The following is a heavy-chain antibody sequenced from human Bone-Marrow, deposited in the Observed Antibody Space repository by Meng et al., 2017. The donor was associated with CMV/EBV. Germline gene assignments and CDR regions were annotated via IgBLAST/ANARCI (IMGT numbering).Heavy chain of an antibody. V-gene: IGHV1-69*10. D-gene: IGHD2-2*01. CDR2: IIPILGIA. J-gene: IGHJ6*02. Sequence: SVKVSCKASGGTFSSYAISWVRQAPGQGLEWMGGIIPILGIANYAQKFQGRVTITADKSTSTAYMEPSSLRSEDTAVYYCATSSGYCSSTSCYSVVEYGMDVWGQGTTVTVSS. CDR3: ATSSGYCSSTSCYSVVEYGMDV. CDR1: GGTFSSYA.